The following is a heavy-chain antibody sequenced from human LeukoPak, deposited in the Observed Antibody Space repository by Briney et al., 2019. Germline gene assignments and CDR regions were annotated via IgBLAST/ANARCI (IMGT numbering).Heavy chain of an antibody. V-gene: IGHV3-66*01. D-gene: IGHD5-12*01. CDR2: IYSGDTT. CDR1: GLTVFSNY. J-gene: IGHJ6*02. CDR3: ARNGYSGYVHF. Sequence: GGSLRLSCAASGLTVFSNYMGWVRQAPGKGLEWVSIIYSGDTTSYADSVKGRFTISRDNSRNTLDLQMNSLRVEDTAIYYCARNGYSGYVHFWGQGTTVTVSS.